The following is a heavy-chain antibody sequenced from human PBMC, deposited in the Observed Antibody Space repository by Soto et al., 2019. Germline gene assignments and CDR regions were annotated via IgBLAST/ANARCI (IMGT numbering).Heavy chain of an antibody. CDR2: ISYDGSNK. Sequence: QVQLVESGGGVVQPGRSLRLSCAASGFTFSSYGMHWVRQAPGKGLEWVAVISYDGSNKYYADSVKGRFTISRDNSKNTLYLQMNSLRAEDTAVYYCARGDDLEQLRAFDYWGQGTLVTVSS. CDR1: GFTFSSYG. J-gene: IGHJ4*02. CDR3: ARGDDLEQLRAFDY. D-gene: IGHD1-26*01. V-gene: IGHV3-30*03.